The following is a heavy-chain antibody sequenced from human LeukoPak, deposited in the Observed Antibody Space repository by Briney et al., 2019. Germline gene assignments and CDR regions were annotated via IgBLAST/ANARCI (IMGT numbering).Heavy chain of an antibody. V-gene: IGHV1-24*01. CDR2: FDPEDGET. D-gene: IGHD3-9*01. CDR3: ATDLNHVLRYFDWPPGY. CDR1: GYTLTELS. J-gene: IGHJ4*02. Sequence: APVKVSCKVSGYTLTELSMHWVRQAPGKGLEWMGGFDPEDGETIYAQKFQGRVTMTEDTSTDTAYMELSSLRSEDTAVYYCATDLNHVLRYFDWPPGYWGQGTLVTVSS.